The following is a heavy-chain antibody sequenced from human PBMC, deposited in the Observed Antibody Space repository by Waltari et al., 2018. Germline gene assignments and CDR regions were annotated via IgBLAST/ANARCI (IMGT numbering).Heavy chain of an antibody. D-gene: IGHD3-9*01. Sequence: EVQLVESGGGLVQPGGSLRLSCAASGFTFSSYWMSWVRQAPGKGLEWVANIKQDGSEKYYVDSVKGRLTISRDNAKNSLYLQMNSLRAEDTAVYYCARDQSTYYDILTGTPAADVWGQGTTVTVSS. CDR2: IKQDGSEK. V-gene: IGHV3-7*04. CDR3: ARDQSTYYDILTGTPAADV. J-gene: IGHJ6*02. CDR1: GFTFSSYW.